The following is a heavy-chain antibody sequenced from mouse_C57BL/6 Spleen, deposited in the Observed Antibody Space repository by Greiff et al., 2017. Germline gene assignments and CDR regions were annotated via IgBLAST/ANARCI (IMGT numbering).Heavy chain of an antibody. CDR3: ARRGTTVVAEGFDY. D-gene: IGHD1-1*01. J-gene: IGHJ2*01. CDR2: IYPRDGST. CDR1: GYTFTSYD. V-gene: IGHV1-85*01. Sequence: QVQLQQSGPELVKPGASVKLSCKASGYTFTSYDINWVKQRPGQGLEWIGWIYPRDGSTKYNEKFKGKATLTVDTSSSTAYMELHSLTSEDSAVYFCARRGTTVVAEGFDYWGQGTTLTGSS.